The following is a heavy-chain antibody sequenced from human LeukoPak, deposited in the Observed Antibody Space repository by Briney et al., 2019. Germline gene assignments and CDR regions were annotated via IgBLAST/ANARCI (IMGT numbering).Heavy chain of an antibody. CDR2: SGDSDGST. Sequence: GGSLRLSCAASGFTFSGSGMSWVRQAPGKGLEWISSSGDSDGSTYYADSLKGRFTISRDNSKNTLYLQMNNLRAEDTAVYYCAKGGCRGTCDPLAYWGQGALVTVSP. D-gene: IGHD2-15*01. CDR3: AKGGCRGTCDPLAY. V-gene: IGHV3-23*01. J-gene: IGHJ4*02. CDR1: GFTFSGSG.